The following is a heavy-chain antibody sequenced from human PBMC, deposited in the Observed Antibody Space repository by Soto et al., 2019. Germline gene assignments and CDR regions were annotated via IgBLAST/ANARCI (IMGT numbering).Heavy chain of an antibody. CDR1: GFTFSSYG. CDR3: ARDIAVAGTLGGHYYGMDV. Sequence: GESLKISCAASGFTFSSYGMHWVRQAPGKGLEWVAVIWYDGSNKYYADSVKGRFTISRDNSKNTLYLQMNSLRAEDTAVYYCARDIAVAGTLGGHYYGMDVWGQGTTVTVSS. J-gene: IGHJ6*02. CDR2: IWYDGSNK. V-gene: IGHV3-33*01. D-gene: IGHD6-19*01.